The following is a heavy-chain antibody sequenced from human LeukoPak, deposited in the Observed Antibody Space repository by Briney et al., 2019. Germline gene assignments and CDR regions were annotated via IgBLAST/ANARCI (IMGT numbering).Heavy chain of an antibody. D-gene: IGHD3-22*01. CDR1: GFTFDDYG. V-gene: IGHV3-20*04. J-gene: IGHJ1*01. CDR2: INWNGGST. CDR3: ARVNYDSSGYYYGGYFQH. Sequence: PGGSLRLSCAASGFTFDDYGMSWVRQAPGKGLEWVSGINWNGGSTGYADSVKGRFTISRDNAKNSLYLQMNSLRAEDTALYYCARVNYDSSGYYYGGYFQHWGQGTLVTVSS.